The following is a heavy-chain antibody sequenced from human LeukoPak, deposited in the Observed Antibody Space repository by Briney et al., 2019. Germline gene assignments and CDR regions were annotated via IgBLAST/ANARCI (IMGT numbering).Heavy chain of an antibody. J-gene: IGHJ5*02. CDR2: IYHSGST. CDR3: ARAGSCSGGSCYFWFDP. Sequence: PSETLSLTCTGSGGSISSGGYYWNWIRQHPGKGLEWIGYIYHSGSTYYNPSLKSRVTMSVDRSKNQFSLKLSSVTAADTAVYYCARAGSCSGGSCYFWFDPWGQGTLVTVSS. D-gene: IGHD2-15*01. V-gene: IGHV4-30-2*01. CDR1: GGSISSGGYY.